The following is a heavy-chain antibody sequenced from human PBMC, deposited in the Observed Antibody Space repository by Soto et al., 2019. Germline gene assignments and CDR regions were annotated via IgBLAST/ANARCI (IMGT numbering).Heavy chain of an antibody. J-gene: IGHJ4*02. CDR1: GGSISSSNW. V-gene: IGHV4-4*02. D-gene: IGHD1-1*01. Sequence: SETLSLTCAVSGGSISSSNWWSWVRQPPGKGLEWIGEIYHSGSTNYNPSLKSRVTISVDKSKNQFSLKLSSVTAADTAVYYCARVTPWKTYYFDYWGQGTLVTVSS. CDR2: IYHSGST. CDR3: ARVTPWKTYYFDY.